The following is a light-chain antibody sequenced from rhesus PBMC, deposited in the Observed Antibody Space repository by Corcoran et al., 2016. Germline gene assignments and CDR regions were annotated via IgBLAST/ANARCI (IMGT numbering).Light chain of an antibody. V-gene: IGKV1-74*01. J-gene: IGKJ3*01. Sequence: DIQMTQSPSSLSASVGDRVTLTCQASQDIQYNIAWYQQKPGNVPKLLIYKESTLQSGVPSRFSGSGSGTDFTLTISSLQTEDFATYYCQHGYGTPFTFGPGTKLDIK. CDR2: KES. CDR3: QHGYGTPFT. CDR1: QDIQYN.